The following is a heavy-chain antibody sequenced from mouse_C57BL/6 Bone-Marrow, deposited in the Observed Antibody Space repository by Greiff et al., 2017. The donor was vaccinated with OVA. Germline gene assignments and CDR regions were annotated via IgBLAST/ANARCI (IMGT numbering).Heavy chain of an antibody. CDR2: IDPSDSYT. CDR3: ARLNYYGSSYWFAY. V-gene: IGHV1-69*01. D-gene: IGHD1-1*01. Sequence: QVQLQQSGAELVMPGASVKLSCKASGYTFTSYWMHWVKQRPGQGLEWIGEIDPSDSYTNYNQKFKGKSTLTVDKSSSTAYMQLSSLTSEDSAVYYGARLNYYGSSYWFAYWGQGTLATVSA. CDR1: GYTFTSYW. J-gene: IGHJ3*01.